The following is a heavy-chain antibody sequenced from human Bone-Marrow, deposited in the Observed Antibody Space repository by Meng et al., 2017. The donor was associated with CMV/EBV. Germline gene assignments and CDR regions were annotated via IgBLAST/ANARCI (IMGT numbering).Heavy chain of an antibody. CDR1: GFTFNSYG. J-gene: IGHJ4*02. CDR3: AKVSQYNFDY. D-gene: IGHD1-1*01. Sequence: GSLKISCAASGFTFNSYGMHWVRQAPGKGLEWVAFIRYDGSNKYYVDSVKGRFTISRDNSKNTLYLQMNSLRAEDTAVYYCAKVSQYNFDYWGQGTLVTVSS. V-gene: IGHV3-30*02. CDR2: IRYDGSNK.